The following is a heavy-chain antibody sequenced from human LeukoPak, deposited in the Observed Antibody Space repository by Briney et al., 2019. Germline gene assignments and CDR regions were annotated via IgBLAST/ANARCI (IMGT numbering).Heavy chain of an antibody. CDR1: GFIFSNYA. V-gene: IGHV3-23*01. CDR2: INNSGDRR. D-gene: IGHD3-22*01. J-gene: IGHJ4*02. CDR3: AKGLYDSTGYYYGLGY. Sequence: GGSLRLSSAASGFIFSNYAMSWVRQAPGKGLEWVSGINNSGDRRFYADSVKGRFTISRDNSKNTLYLQMNSLRAEDTAVYYCAKGLYDSTGYYYGLGYWGQGTLVTVSS.